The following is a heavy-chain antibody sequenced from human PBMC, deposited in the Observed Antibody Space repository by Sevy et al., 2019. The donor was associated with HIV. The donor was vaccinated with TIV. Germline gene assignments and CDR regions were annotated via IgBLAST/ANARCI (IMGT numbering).Heavy chain of an antibody. V-gene: IGHV1-2*02. D-gene: IGHD3-3*01. Sequence: ASVKVSCKASGYTFTGYFILWVRQAPGQGLEWMGWINPNNGVTNYAQRFQGRVTMAGDTSISTVYMELSRLRSDDTAVYYCARDLEYTSGYYKGGYYFDYWGQGTLVTVSS. CDR2: INPNNGVT. J-gene: IGHJ4*02. CDR3: ARDLEYTSGYYKGGYYFDY. CDR1: GYTFTGYF.